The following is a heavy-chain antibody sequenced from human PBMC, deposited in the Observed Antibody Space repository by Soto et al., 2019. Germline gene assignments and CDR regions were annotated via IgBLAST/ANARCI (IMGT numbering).Heavy chain of an antibody. CDR3: ARDPPHGGTSSWDADS. CDR1: GSIFSTNS. Sequence: GRSLRLSCAASGSIFSTNSTNWVRQVPGKGLQWLSSISSSGSFKSYGDSVKGRFTISRDNAKNSLFLQMNNVRADDTGLYFCARDPPHGGTSSWDADSWGQGTLVTVSS. CDR2: ISSSGSFK. D-gene: IGHD2-15*01. J-gene: IGHJ4*02. V-gene: IGHV3-21*01.